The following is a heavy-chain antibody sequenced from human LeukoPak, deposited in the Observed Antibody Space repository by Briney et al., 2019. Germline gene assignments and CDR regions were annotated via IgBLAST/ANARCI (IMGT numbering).Heavy chain of an antibody. Sequence: PGGSLRLSCAASGFTFSSYWISWVRQAPGKGLEWVANIKQDGSEKYYVDSVKGRFTISRDNAKNSLYLQMNSLRAEDTAVYYCARDEGFSSSWVPFDYWGQGTLVTVSS. CDR2: IKQDGSEK. CDR3: ARDEGFSSSWVPFDY. CDR1: GFTFSSYW. D-gene: IGHD6-13*01. V-gene: IGHV3-7*01. J-gene: IGHJ4*02.